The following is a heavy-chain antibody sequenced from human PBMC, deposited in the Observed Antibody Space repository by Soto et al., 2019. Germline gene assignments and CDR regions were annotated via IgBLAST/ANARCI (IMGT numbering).Heavy chain of an antibody. CDR2: INHRGSI. CDR3: AGGSRVRIPAASGGDYYYHGLDV. D-gene: IGHD2-15*01. J-gene: IGHJ6*02. V-gene: IGHV4-34*01. CDR1: GGSFSGYY. Sequence: QVQLQQWGAGLLKPSETLSLNCAVYGGSFSGYYWSWIRQPPGKGLEWIGEINHRGSINYNPSLSSGVTMSVDTSKNQCSLKLSSVTAADTAVFYCAGGSRVRIPAASGGDYYYHGLDVWGQGTAVTVSS.